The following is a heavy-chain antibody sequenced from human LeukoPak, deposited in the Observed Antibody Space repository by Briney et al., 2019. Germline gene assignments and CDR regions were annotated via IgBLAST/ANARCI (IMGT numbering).Heavy chain of an antibody. CDR2: INNSGST. D-gene: IGHD3-10*01. CDR1: GGSFSGYY. CDR3: ARILWFGESYFDY. Sequence: SETLSLTCAVYGGSFSGYYWNWIRQPPGKGLEWIGEINNSGSTNYNPSLKSRVTISVDTSKNQFSLKLSSVTAADTAVYYCARILWFGESYFDYWDQGTLVTVSS. V-gene: IGHV4-34*01. J-gene: IGHJ4*02.